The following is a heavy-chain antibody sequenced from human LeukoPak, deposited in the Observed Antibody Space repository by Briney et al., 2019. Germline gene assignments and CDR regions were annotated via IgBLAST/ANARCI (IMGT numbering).Heavy chain of an antibody. CDR1: GFTFSSYA. CDR2: ISGSGGST. CDR3: ALSSSPCCFDY. V-gene: IGHV3-23*01. D-gene: IGHD6-6*01. Sequence: GGSLRLSCAASGFTFSSYAMSWVRQAPGKGLEWVSAISGSGGSTYYAYSGKGRFTISRDNSKNSLYLQLTSLRAEDTAVYYWALSSSPCCFDYWGQGTQVTVSS. J-gene: IGHJ4*02.